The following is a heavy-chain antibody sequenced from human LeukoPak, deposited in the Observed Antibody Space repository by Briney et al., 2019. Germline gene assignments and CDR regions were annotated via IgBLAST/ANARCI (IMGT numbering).Heavy chain of an antibody. D-gene: IGHD4-17*01. CDR2: IRYDGSNK. CDR3: AKDEDGTTVDYYNYYYMDV. V-gene: IGHV3-30*02. J-gene: IGHJ6*03. CDR1: GFTFSSYG. Sequence: GGSLRLSCAASGFTFSSYGMHWVRQAPGKGLEWVAFIRYDGSNKYYADSVKGRFTISRDNSKNTLYLQMNSLTAEDTAMYYCAKDEDGTTVDYYNYYYMDVWGKGTTVTVSS.